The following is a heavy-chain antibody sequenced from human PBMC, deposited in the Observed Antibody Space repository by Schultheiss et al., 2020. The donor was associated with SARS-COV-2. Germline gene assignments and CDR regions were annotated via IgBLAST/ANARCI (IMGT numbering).Heavy chain of an antibody. CDR1: GFSFTDYY. Sequence: GGSLRLSCATSGFSFTDYYMAWIRKAPGKGLEWISYIDIASSFTVYADSVKGRFTIYRDNTKNSLYLQMNSLRAEDTAVYYCAGDILTAENDYWGQGTLVTVSS. V-gene: IGHV3-11*06. CDR2: IDIASSFT. D-gene: IGHD3-9*01. CDR3: AGDILTAENDY. J-gene: IGHJ4*02.